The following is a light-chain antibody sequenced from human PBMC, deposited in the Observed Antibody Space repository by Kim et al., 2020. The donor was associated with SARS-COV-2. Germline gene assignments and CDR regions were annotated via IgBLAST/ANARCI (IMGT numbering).Light chain of an antibody. Sequence: SYVLTQPPSVSLSPGQTARITCSGDALPKKFAYWFQQKPGQAPVLVISKDTERPSGIPERFSGSTSGTTVTLTISGVQAEDEADYYCQSADSSDTFWVFGGGTKLTVL. J-gene: IGLJ3*02. CDR1: ALPKKF. CDR2: KDT. CDR3: QSADSSDTFWV. V-gene: IGLV3-25*03.